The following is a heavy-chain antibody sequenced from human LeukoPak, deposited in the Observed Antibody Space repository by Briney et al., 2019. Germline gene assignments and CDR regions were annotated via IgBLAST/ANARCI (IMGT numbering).Heavy chain of an antibody. CDR1: GFTFSSYG. D-gene: IGHD4-17*01. Sequence: GGSLRLSCAASGFTFSSYGMHWVRQAPGKGLEWVAVISYDGSNKYYADSVKGRFTISRDNSKNTLYLQMNSLRAEDTAVYYCATPFTVTRGYYGMDVWGKGTTVTVSS. V-gene: IGHV3-30*03. CDR2: ISYDGSNK. CDR3: ATPFTVTRGYYGMDV. J-gene: IGHJ6*04.